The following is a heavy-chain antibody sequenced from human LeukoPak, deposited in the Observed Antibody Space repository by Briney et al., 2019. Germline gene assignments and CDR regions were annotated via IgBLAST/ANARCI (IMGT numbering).Heavy chain of an antibody. CDR2: INPRGTST. V-gene: IGHV1-46*01. CDR3: ARDNSIHERGWWFDP. D-gene: IGHD4-23*01. Sequence: ASVKVSCKASGYSFTSHYMHWVRQAPGQGLEWMGLINPRGTSTVYAEKFQGRIIMTRDMSTTTDYMELSSLKSDDTAVYYCARDNSIHERGWWFDPWGQGTLVTVSS. CDR1: GYSFTSHY. J-gene: IGHJ5*02.